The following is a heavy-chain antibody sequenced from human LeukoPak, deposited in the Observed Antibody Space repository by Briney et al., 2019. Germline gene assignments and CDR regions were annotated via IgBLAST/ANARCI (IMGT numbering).Heavy chain of an antibody. Sequence: SETLSPTCTVSGYSLSSGYYWGWIRQPPGKGLEWIGSIYHSGSTYYNPSLKSRVTISVDTSKNQFSLKLSSVTAADTAVYYCAREKGAALFGVGHAFDIWGQGTMVTVSS. V-gene: IGHV4-38-2*02. CDR2: IYHSGST. D-gene: IGHD3-3*01. J-gene: IGHJ3*02. CDR3: AREKGAALFGVGHAFDI. CDR1: GYSLSSGYY.